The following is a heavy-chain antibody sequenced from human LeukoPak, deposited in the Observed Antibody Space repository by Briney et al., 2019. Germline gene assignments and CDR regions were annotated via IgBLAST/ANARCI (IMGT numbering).Heavy chain of an antibody. CDR2: TRNKANSYTT. CDR3: AREVIMNGMDV. V-gene: IGHV3-72*01. CDR1: GFTFSDHY. J-gene: IGHJ6*02. D-gene: IGHD3-16*01. Sequence: PGGSPRLSCAASGFTFSDHYMDWVRQAPGKGLEWVGRTRNKANSYTTEYAASVKGRFTISRDDSKNSLYLQMNSLKTEDTAVYYCAREVIMNGMDVWGQGTTVTVSS.